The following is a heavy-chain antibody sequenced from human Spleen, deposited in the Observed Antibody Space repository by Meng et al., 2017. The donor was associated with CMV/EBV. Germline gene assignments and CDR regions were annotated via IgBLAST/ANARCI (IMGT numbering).Heavy chain of an antibody. CDR3: ASGYDFWSGYYTGY. V-gene: IGHV3-74*01. J-gene: IGHJ4*02. Sequence: SGFTFSSYWMHWVRQAPGKGLVWVSRINSDGSSTSYADSVKGRFTISRDNAKNSLYLQMNSLRAEDTAVYYCASGYDFWSGYYTGYWGQGTLVTVSS. CDR1: GFTFSSYW. CDR2: INSDGSST. D-gene: IGHD3-3*01.